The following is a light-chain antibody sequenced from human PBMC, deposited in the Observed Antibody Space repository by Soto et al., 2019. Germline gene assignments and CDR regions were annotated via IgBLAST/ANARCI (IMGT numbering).Light chain of an antibody. CDR2: AAS. CDR1: QSVDIY. V-gene: IGKV3-11*01. Sequence: EVVLTPSPATLSLSPGERATLSCRASQSVDIYLAGYQQKPGQAPRLLIYAASKRATGLPARFSGSGSGTDFSLTISSLGPEDFGIYYCQERSNGPRGYTFGQGTKLEIK. CDR3: QERSNGPRGYT. J-gene: IGKJ2*01.